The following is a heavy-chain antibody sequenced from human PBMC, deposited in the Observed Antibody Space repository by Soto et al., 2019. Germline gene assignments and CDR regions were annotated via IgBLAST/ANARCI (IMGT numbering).Heavy chain of an antibody. CDR1: GYTFTGYY. D-gene: IGHD1-1*01. V-gene: IGHV1-2*02. Sequence: ASVKVSCKASGYTFTGYYMHWVRQAPGQGLEWMGWINPNSGGTNYAQKFQGRVTMTRDTSISTAYMELSRLRSDDTAVYYCARDLQFGYYYGMDVWGQGTTVTVSS. CDR3: ARDLQFGYYYGMDV. CDR2: INPNSGGT. J-gene: IGHJ6*02.